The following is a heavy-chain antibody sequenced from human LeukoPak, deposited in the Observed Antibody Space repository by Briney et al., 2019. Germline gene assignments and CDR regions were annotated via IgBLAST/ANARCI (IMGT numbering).Heavy chain of an antibody. CDR2: INWDGGST. D-gene: IGHD4-17*01. V-gene: IGHV3-20*04. CDR3: ARGYGDYLY. J-gene: IGHJ4*02. Sequence: PGGSLRLSCGASGFTFEDYGMAWVRQAPGKGLEWVSDINWDGGSTGYADSVKSRFTISRDNAKKSLYLQMNSLRAEDTAFYYCARGYGDYLYWGQGTLVTVSS. CDR1: GFTFEDYG.